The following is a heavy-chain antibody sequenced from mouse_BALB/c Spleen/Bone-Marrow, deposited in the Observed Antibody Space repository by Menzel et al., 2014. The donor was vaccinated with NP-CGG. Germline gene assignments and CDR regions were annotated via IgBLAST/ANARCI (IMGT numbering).Heavy chain of an antibody. Sequence: LVKPGASVKLSCKASGYTFTSYWINWIKQRPGQGLEWIGRIAPGSGSTYYNEMFKGKATLTVDTSSSTAYIQLSSLSPDDSAVYFCAREDMGYGNYDWFAYWGQGTLVTVSA. CDR2: IAPGSGST. D-gene: IGHD2-1*01. J-gene: IGHJ3*01. V-gene: IGHV1S41*01. CDR1: GYTFTSYW. CDR3: AREDMGYGNYDWFAY.